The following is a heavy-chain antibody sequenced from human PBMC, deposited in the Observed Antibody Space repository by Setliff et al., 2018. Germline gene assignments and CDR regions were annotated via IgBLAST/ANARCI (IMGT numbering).Heavy chain of an antibody. CDR2: ISSSGRTI. CDR3: TRDQDYYGMDV. V-gene: IGHV3-11*04. CDR1: GFTFSDYY. J-gene: IGHJ6*02. Sequence: GGSLRLSCAASGFTFSDYYITWIRQAPGKGLEWVSYISSSGRTIYYVDSVKGRFTISRDNAKDSLYLQMNSLRGEDTAVYHCTRDQDYYGMDVWGQGTTVTVSS.